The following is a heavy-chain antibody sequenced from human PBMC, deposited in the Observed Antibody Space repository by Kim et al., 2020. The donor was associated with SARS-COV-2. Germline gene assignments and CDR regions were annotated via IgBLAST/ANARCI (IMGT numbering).Heavy chain of an antibody. V-gene: IGHV4-31*03. CDR2: IYYSGST. Sequence: SETLSLTCTVSGGSITSGGYYWSWIRQHPGKGLEWSGYIYYSGSTYSNPSLKSRVTISVDTSKNQFSLKLSSVTAADTAVYYCARVARITIFGVVNSAFGIWGQGTMVTVSS. CDR3: ARVARITIFGVVNSAFGI. D-gene: IGHD3-3*01. J-gene: IGHJ3*02. CDR1: GGSITSGGYY.